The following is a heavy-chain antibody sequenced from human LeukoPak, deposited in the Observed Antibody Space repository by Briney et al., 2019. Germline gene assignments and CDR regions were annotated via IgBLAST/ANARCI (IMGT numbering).Heavy chain of an antibody. D-gene: IGHD3-10*01. J-gene: IGHJ4*02. CDR2: IYPGDSDT. Sequence: PGESLKISCKGSGHSLTNYWIGWVRQVPGKGLEWIGIIYPGDSDTRYSPSFQGQVTISADESTSTAYLQWSSLKASDTAMYYCARRYYYGSSDCFDYWGPGTLVTVSS. V-gene: IGHV5-51*01. CDR1: GHSLTNYW. CDR3: ARRYYYGSSDCFDY.